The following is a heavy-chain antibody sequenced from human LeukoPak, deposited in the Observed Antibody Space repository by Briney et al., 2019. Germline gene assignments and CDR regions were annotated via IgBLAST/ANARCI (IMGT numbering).Heavy chain of an antibody. CDR3: ARDKTEDGVSTGTLGH. CDR2: IIPILGIA. V-gene: IGHV1-69*04. D-gene: IGHD1-1*01. J-gene: IGHJ4*02. CDR1: GGTFSSYT. Sequence: ASVKVSCKASGGTFSSYTISWVRQAPGQGLEWMGRIIPILGIANYAQKFQGRVTITADKSTSTAYMELSSLRSEDTAVYYCARDKTEDGVSTGTLGHWGQGTLVTVSS.